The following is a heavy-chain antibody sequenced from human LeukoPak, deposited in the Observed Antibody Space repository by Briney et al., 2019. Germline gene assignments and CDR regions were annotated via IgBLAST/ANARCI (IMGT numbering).Heavy chain of an antibody. J-gene: IGHJ6*03. CDR1: GGTFSSYA. Sequence: ASVKVSCKASGGTFSSYAISWVRQAPGQGLEWMGWINPNSGGTNYAQKFQGRVTMTRDTSISTAYMELSRLRSDDTAVYYCARDSIFGVHYYMDVWGKGTTVTVSS. V-gene: IGHV1-2*02. D-gene: IGHD3-3*02. CDR2: INPNSGGT. CDR3: ARDSIFGVHYYMDV.